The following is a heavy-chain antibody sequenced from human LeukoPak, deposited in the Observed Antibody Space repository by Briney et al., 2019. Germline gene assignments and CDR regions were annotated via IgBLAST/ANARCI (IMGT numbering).Heavy chain of an antibody. Sequence: TGGSLRLSCAASGFTFSSYGMHWVRQAPGKGLDWVAVISNSGGNTYYAESVKGRFVISRDNSKNTLFLQMDSLKPEDTAVYYCVRSRGYAYGKRLDSWGPGTLVVVSS. J-gene: IGHJ4*02. D-gene: IGHD3-10*01. CDR1: GFTFSSYG. V-gene: IGHV3-30*03. CDR3: VRSRGYAYGKRLDS. CDR2: ISNSGGNT.